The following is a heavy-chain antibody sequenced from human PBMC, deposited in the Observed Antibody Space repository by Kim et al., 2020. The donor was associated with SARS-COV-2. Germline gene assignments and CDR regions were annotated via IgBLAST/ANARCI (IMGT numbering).Heavy chain of an antibody. V-gene: IGHV4-39*01. Sequence: YNPSLKSRVTISVDTSKNQFSLKLSSVTAADTAVYYCARRPPYSGYDYEYWGQGTLVTVSS. D-gene: IGHD5-12*01. CDR3: ARRPPYSGYDYEY. J-gene: IGHJ4*02.